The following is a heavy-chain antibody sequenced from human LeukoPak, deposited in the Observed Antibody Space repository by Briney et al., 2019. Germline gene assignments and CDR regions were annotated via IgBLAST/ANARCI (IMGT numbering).Heavy chain of an antibody. CDR3: TRDHCRGDNCPSFDD. CDR1: VYTFTRFG. D-gene: IGHD2-15*01. Sequence: ASVKVSGKPSVYTFTRFGISWVRQAPGQGLEWMGWIGAYNGDTNYAQNFQGRVTMTTDTSTSTAYMELRSLRSDDTAVYYCTRDHCRGDNCPSFDDWGQGTLVTVSS. V-gene: IGHV1-18*04. J-gene: IGHJ4*02. CDR2: IGAYNGDT.